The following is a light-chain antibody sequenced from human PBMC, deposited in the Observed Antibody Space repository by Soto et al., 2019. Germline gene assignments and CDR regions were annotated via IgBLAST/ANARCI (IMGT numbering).Light chain of an antibody. Sequence: QSVLTQPPSASGTPGQRVTISCSGSSFKIGGNTVNWYQKLPGTAPKVLIYGYTERPSGVPDRFSGSKSGTSASLAISGLQSEDEADYYCVAWDDSLNAWVFGGGTKVTVL. CDR3: VAWDDSLNAWV. V-gene: IGLV1-44*01. CDR2: GYT. CDR1: SFKIGGNT. J-gene: IGLJ3*02.